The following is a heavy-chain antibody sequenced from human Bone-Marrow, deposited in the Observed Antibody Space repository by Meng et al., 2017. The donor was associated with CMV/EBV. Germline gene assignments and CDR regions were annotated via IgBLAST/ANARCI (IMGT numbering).Heavy chain of an antibody. D-gene: IGHD2-15*01. CDR1: TFSSYW. V-gene: IGHV4-39*07. CDR2: VYYSGST. J-gene: IGHJ4*02. CDR3: ARVGYCSGGSCYQPFDY. Sequence: TFSSYWMSWVRQPPGKGLEWIGSVYYSGSTYYNPSLKSRVTISVDTSRNQFSLKLSSVTAADTAVYYCARVGYCSGGSCYQPFDYWGQGTLVTVSS.